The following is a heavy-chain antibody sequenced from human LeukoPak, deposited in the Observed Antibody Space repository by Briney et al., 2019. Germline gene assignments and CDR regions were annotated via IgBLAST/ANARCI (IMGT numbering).Heavy chain of an antibody. CDR2: ISSSSSYI. D-gene: IGHD2-21*01. J-gene: IGHJ4*02. CDR1: GFTFSSCS. V-gene: IGHV3-21*01. CDR3: ARDPRIVVVIASPFDY. Sequence: GGSLRLSCAASGFTFSSCSMNWVRQAPGKGLEWVSSISSSSSYIYYADSVKGRFTISRDNAKNSLYLQMNSLRAEDTAVYYCARDPRIVVVIASPFDYWGQGTLVTVSS.